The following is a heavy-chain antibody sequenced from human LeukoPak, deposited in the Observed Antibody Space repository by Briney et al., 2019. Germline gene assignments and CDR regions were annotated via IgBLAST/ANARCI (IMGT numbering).Heavy chain of an antibody. Sequence: GGSLRLSCAASGFTFSSSWMSWVRQAPGKGLEWVAHINQDGSTKQYGDSVKGRFTISRDNTKNSLYVQMNSLRGEDTAVYYCAEGDYMDVWGKGTTVTVSS. CDR2: INQDGSTK. CDR1: GFTFSSSW. CDR3: AEGDYMDV. J-gene: IGHJ6*03. V-gene: IGHV3-7*01.